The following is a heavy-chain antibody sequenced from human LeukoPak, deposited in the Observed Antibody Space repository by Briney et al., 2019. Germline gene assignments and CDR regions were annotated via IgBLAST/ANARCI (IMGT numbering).Heavy chain of an antibody. J-gene: IGHJ6*03. CDR2: ISSSSSYI. CDR1: GFTFSDYS. D-gene: IGHD6-13*01. Sequence: GGSLRLSCAASGFTFSDYSMNWVRQAPGKGLEWVSSISSSSSYIFYADSVKGRFTISRDNAKNSLYLQMNSLRAEDTAVYYCARHTIAAAGTYYMDVWGKGTTVTVSS. V-gene: IGHV3-21*01. CDR3: ARHTIAAAGTYYMDV.